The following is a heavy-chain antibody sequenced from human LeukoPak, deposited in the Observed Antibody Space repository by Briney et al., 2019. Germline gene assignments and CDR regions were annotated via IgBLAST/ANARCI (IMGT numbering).Heavy chain of an antibody. J-gene: IGHJ5*02. D-gene: IGHD3-3*01. CDR1: GGSFSGYY. Sequence: KPSETLSLTCAVYGGSFSGYYWSWIRQPPGKGLEWIGEINHSRSTNYNPSLKSRVTISVDTSKNQFSLKLSSVTAADTAVYYCARQEAADYDFWSGPDLNWFDPWGQGTLVTVSS. CDR2: INHSRST. CDR3: ARQEAADYDFWSGPDLNWFDP. V-gene: IGHV4-34*01.